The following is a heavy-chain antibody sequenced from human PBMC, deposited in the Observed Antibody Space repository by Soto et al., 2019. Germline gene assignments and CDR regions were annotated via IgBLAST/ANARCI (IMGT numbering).Heavy chain of an antibody. J-gene: IGHJ6*02. V-gene: IGHV5-51*01. CDR1: GYSFTSYW. CDR2: IYPGDSDT. D-gene: IGHD3-22*01. CDR3: ATQAAGSSGYYLCGYYYYGMDV. Sequence: GESLKISCKGSGYSFTSYWIGWVRQMPGKGLEWMGIIYPGDSDTRYSPSFQGQVTISADKSISTAYLQWSSLKASDTAMYYCATQAAGSSGYYLCGYYYYGMDVWGQGTTVTVSS.